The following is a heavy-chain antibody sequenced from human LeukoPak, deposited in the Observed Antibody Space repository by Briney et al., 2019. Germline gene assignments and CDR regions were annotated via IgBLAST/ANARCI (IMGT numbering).Heavy chain of an antibody. CDR3: ARGPVAATYYYGMDV. V-gene: IGHV4-39*07. Sequence: SETLSLTCTVSGGSISSSSYYWGWIRQPPGKGLEWIGSIYYSGSTYYNPSLKSRVTISVDTSKNQFSLKLSSVTAADTAVYYCARGPVAATYYYGMDVWGQGTTVTVSS. J-gene: IGHJ6*02. CDR1: GGSISSSSYY. CDR2: IYYSGST. D-gene: IGHD2-15*01.